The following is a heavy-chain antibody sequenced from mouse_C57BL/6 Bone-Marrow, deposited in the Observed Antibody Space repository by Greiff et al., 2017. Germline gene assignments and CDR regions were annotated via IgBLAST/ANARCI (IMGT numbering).Heavy chain of an antibody. CDR3: ARRAYDGSSYYAMDY. D-gene: IGHD1-1*01. J-gene: IGHJ4*01. Sequence: VKLVESDAELVKPGASVKISCKVSGYTFTDHTIHWMKQRPEQGLEWIGYIYPRDGSTKYNEKFKGKATLTADKSSSTAYMQLNSLTAEDAAVYFCARRAYDGSSYYAMDYWGQGTSVTVSS. V-gene: IGHV1-78*01. CDR2: IYPRDGST. CDR1: GYTFTDHT.